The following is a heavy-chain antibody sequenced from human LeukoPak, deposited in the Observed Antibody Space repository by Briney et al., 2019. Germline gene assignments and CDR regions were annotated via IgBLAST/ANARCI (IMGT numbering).Heavy chain of an antibody. D-gene: IGHD5-24*01. CDR2: INDDGSLT. J-gene: IGHJ4*02. CDR1: GFTFRSHA. V-gene: IGHV3-64D*08. Sequence: GGSLRLSCSAAGFTFRSHAMHWVRQAPGKGLEYVSTINDDGSLTYYADSVKVRFTISRDNSKNTVYLQMNNLRPDDSAVYHCLKGGWATIGPPKDWGQGTQVSVSS. CDR3: LKGGWATIGPPKD.